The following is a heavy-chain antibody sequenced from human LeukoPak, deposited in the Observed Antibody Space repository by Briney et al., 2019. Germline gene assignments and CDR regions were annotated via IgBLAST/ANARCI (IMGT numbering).Heavy chain of an antibody. V-gene: IGHV3-30-3*01. Sequence: GGSLRLSCAASGFTFSSYTMHWVRQAPGEGLEWVAVILYDGSNKYYAESVKGRITISRDNSQYTLNLQMNSLRAEDTAVYYCARDGGWNFDYWGQGTLVTVSS. D-gene: IGHD3-16*01. CDR1: GFTFSSYT. CDR3: ARDGGWNFDY. CDR2: ILYDGSNK. J-gene: IGHJ4*02.